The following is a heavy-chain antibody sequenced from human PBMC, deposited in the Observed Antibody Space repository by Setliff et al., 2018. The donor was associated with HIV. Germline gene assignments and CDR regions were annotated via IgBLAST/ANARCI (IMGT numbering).Heavy chain of an antibody. D-gene: IGHD2-21*02. J-gene: IGHJ4*02. CDR1: GVSTSSTSYY. CDR3: ARQGEVTGHSFDY. Sequence: SETLSLTCTVSGVSTSSTSYYWGWIRQPPGKGLEWIGYIYYSGNTYYTPSLKSRVTISVDTSKNHFSMRLSSVTAADTAGYYCARQGEVTGHSFDYWGQGALVTVSS. CDR2: IYYSGNT. V-gene: IGHV4-39*01.